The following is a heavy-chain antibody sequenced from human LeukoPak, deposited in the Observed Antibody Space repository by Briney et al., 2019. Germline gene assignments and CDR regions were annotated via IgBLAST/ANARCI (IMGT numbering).Heavy chain of an antibody. D-gene: IGHD3-22*01. J-gene: IGHJ4*02. CDR3: ATSYYYDSSGYSQTGGDY. CDR1: GYTFTSYG. V-gene: IGHV1-18*01. CDR2: ISAYNGNT. Sequence: ASVKVSCXASGYTFTSYGISWVRQAPGQGLEWMGWISAYNGNTNYAQKLQGRVTMTTDTSTSTAYMELRSLRSDDTAVYYCATSYYYDSSGYSQTGGDYWGQGTLVTVSS.